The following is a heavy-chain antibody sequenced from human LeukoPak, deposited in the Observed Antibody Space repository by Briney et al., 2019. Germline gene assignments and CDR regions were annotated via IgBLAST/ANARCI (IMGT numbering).Heavy chain of an antibody. D-gene: IGHD3-10*01. Sequence: SGRSLRLSCAASGFTFSSYGMHWVRQAPGKGLEWVSYISSSGTPIYYADSVRGRFTVSRDNAKNSLYLQMNSLRAEDTAVYYCARDYYGSGMVDYWGQGALVTVSS. CDR3: ARDYYGSGMVDY. CDR2: ISSSGTPI. J-gene: IGHJ4*02. V-gene: IGHV3-48*04. CDR1: GFTFSSYG.